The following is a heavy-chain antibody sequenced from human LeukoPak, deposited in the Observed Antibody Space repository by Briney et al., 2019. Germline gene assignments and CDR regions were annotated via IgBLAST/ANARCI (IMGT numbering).Heavy chain of an antibody. CDR3: ARPGDSSGYFDY. Sequence: PSETLSLTCSVSGGSISSSTYYWGWLRQPPGKGLEWIGYIYHSGSTYYNPSLKSRVTISVDRSKNQFSLKLSSVTAADTAVYYCARPGDSSGYFDYWGQGTLVTVSS. V-gene: IGHV4-39*07. D-gene: IGHD6-19*01. CDR2: IYHSGST. J-gene: IGHJ4*02. CDR1: GGSISSSTYY.